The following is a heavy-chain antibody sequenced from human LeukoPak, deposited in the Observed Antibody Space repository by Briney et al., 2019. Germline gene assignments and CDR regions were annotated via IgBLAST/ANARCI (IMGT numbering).Heavy chain of an antibody. V-gene: IGHV3-64*01. CDR1: GFNFNYFG. CDR3: ARAHNWKYGTFDY. CDR2: ISSNGGST. D-gene: IGHD1-7*01. J-gene: IGHJ4*02. Sequence: QTGGSLRLSCAASGFNFNYFGMHWVRQAPGKGLEYVSAISSNGGSTYYASSVKGRFTVSRDNSKNTLYLQMGSLRAEDTAVYYCARAHNWKYGTFDYWGQGTLVTVSS.